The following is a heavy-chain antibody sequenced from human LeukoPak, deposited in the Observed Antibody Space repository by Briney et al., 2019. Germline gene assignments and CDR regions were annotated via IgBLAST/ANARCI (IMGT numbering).Heavy chain of an antibody. D-gene: IGHD3-3*01. CDR3: ARATIFGVVSRVFDY. CDR2: INHSGST. J-gene: IGHJ4*02. CDR1: GGSFSGYY. V-gene: IGHV4-34*01. Sequence: SETLSLTCAVYGGSFSGYYWSWIRQPPGKGLEWIGEINHSGSTNHNPSLKSRVTISVDTSKNQFSLKLSSVTAADTAVYYCARATIFGVVSRVFDYWGQGTLVTVSS.